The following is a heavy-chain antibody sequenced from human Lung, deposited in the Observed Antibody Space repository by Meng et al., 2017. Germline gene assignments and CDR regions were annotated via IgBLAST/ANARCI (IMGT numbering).Heavy chain of an antibody. CDR2: ISHSGST. J-gene: IGHJ5*02. CDR1: GGSFIGYY. CDR3: TRAPLPAGRGLKNWFEP. Sequence: QVQLQQWGAGLLKPSETLSLTCGVYGGSFIGYYWSWIRQPPGKGLEWIGEISHSGSTNYNPSLKSRVTISVDTSKNQSSLQLTSVTAADTAMYYCTRAPLPAGRGLKNWFEPWGQGTLVTVSS. V-gene: IGHV4-34*01. D-gene: IGHD2-2*01.